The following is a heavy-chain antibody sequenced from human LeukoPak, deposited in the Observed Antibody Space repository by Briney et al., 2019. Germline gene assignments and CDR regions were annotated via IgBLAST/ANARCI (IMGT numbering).Heavy chain of an antibody. Sequence: PSETLSLTCTVSGVSTSSSSYYWGWIRQPPGKGLVWIGTTYYNGNTYYNPSLKSRVTMSIGTSQNQFSLRLTSVTAADTAVYYCVRQPGYSYLTTYSYYYMDVWGKGTTVTVSS. CDR2: TYYNGNT. D-gene: IGHD5-18*01. V-gene: IGHV4-39*01. CDR1: GVSTSSSSYY. J-gene: IGHJ6*03. CDR3: VRQPGYSYLTTYSYYYMDV.